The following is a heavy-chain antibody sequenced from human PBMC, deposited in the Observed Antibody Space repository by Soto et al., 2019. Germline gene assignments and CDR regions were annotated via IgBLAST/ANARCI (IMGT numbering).Heavy chain of an antibody. J-gene: IGHJ6*02. CDR2: IRGSGGTT. CDR3: AKGFGGTYTYYYYAMDV. Sequence: GGSLRLSCAASGFTFSNYAMYWVRQAPGKGLEWVSTIRGSGGTTYYADSVKGRFTISRDNSKDTLYLQMNTLRGEDTAVYYCAKGFGGTYTYYYYAMDVWGQGTTVTVSS. V-gene: IGHV3-23*01. CDR1: GFTFSNYA. D-gene: IGHD2-15*01.